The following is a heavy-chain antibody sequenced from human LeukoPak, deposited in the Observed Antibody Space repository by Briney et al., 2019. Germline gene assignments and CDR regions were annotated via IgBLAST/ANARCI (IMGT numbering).Heavy chain of an antibody. CDR1: GFTFSSYG. D-gene: IGHD6-19*01. V-gene: IGHV3-30*03. CDR3: ATDRGRIAVAGLKLRTHYGMDV. CDR2: ISYDGSNK. J-gene: IGHJ6*02. Sequence: GRSLRLSCAASGFTFSSYGMHWVRQAPGKGLEWVAVISYDGSNKYYADSVKGRFTISRDNSKNTLYLQMNSLRAEDTAVYYCATDRGRIAVAGLKLRTHYGMDVWGQGTTVTVSS.